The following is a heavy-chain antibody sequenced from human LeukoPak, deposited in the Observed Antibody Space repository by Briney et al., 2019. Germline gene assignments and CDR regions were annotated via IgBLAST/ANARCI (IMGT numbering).Heavy chain of an antibody. Sequence: SETLSLTCTVSGGSISNYYWTWIRQPPGKGLEWIGYIYSSGNTNYNPSLNSRVTISLDTSKNQFSLKLSSVTAADTAVYYCARAVRSMVRGVINYYGMDVWGQGTTVTVSS. CDR3: ARAVRSMVRGVINYYGMDV. CDR1: GGSISNYY. V-gene: IGHV4-59*01. J-gene: IGHJ6*02. D-gene: IGHD3-10*01. CDR2: IYSSGNT.